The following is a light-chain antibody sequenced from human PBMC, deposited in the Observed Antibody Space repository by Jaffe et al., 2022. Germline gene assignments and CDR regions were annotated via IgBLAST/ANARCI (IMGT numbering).Light chain of an antibody. CDR2: AAS. CDR1: QSISSY. J-gene: IGKJ1*01. V-gene: IGKV1-39*01. CDR3: QQSYIPQT. Sequence: DIQMTQSPSSLSASVGDRVTITCRASQSISSYLNWYQQKPGKAPKLLIYAASSLQSGVPSRFSGSGSGTDFTLTISSLQPEDFATYYCQQSYIPQTFGQGTKVEIK.